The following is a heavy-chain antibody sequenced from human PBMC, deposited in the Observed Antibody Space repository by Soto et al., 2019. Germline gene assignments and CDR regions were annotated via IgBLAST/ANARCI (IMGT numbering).Heavy chain of an antibody. CDR3: ARSRGWLHDY. J-gene: IGHJ4*02. Sequence: EVQLVESGGGLVQPGGSLRLSCAASGFSLSGYWMNWVRQAPGRGLEWVAIIKQDGSERYYVDSVKGRFTISRDNAKNSLYLQMSSLRDEDTALYYCARSRGWLHDYWGQGTLVTVSS. CDR1: GFSLSGYW. CDR2: IKQDGSER. V-gene: IGHV3-7*01. D-gene: IGHD6-19*01.